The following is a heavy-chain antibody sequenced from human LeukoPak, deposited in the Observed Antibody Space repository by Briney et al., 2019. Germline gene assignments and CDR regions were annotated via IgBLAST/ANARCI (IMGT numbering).Heavy chain of an antibody. J-gene: IGHJ4*02. CDR3: ARAEALKFRDFDY. Sequence: GGSLRLSCAASGFTFSNYSMNCVRQAPGKGLEWVSSITSSGSYIYYADSVKGRFTISRDNARNSLYLQMNSLRAEDTAIYYCARAEALKFRDFDYWGQGTLVTVSS. V-gene: IGHV3-21*01. CDR2: ITSSGSYI. CDR1: GFTFSNYS.